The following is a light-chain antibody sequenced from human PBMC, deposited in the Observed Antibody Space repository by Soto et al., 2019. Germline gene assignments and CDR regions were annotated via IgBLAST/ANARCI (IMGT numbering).Light chain of an antibody. Sequence: IVLTQSRGTLSLSPGERATLSCRASQSVSRNYLAWYQQKPGQAPRLLIYAASNKITGIPDRFSASGSGTDFTLTFSRLEPEDFAVYHCQQYGSSPRTFGQGTKVEIK. V-gene: IGKV3-20*01. J-gene: IGKJ1*01. CDR2: AAS. CDR1: QSVSRNY. CDR3: QQYGSSPRT.